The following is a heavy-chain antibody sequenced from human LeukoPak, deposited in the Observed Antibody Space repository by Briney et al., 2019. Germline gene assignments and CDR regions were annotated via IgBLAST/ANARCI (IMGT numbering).Heavy chain of an antibody. CDR1: EYSFATYW. V-gene: IGHV5-51*01. J-gene: IGHJ4*02. Sequence: GESLKISCQGSEYSFATYWIAWLRQMPGKGLEWMGIIYPSDSDTRYSPSFQGRVTISADKSIKTAYLQWSSLKASDTAMYYCARPLQGIVGATGFDYWAREPWSPSPQ. CDR3: ARPLQGIVGATGFDY. D-gene: IGHD1-26*01. CDR2: IYPSDSDT.